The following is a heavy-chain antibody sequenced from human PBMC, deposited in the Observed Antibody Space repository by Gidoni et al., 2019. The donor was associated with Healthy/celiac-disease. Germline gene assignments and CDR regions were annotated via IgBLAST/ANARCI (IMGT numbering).Heavy chain of an antibody. Sequence: EVQLLESVGGLVQPGGSLRLSCAASGFTFSSYAMSWVRQAPGKGLEWVSAISGSGGSTYYADSVKGRFTIYRDNSKNTLYLQMNSLRAEDTAVYDCAKGGDIVGASRHHYYYYYYMDVWGKGTTVTVSS. CDR3: AKGGDIVGASRHHYYYYYYMDV. V-gene: IGHV3-23*01. J-gene: IGHJ6*03. D-gene: IGHD1-26*01. CDR2: ISGSGGST. CDR1: GFTFSSYA.